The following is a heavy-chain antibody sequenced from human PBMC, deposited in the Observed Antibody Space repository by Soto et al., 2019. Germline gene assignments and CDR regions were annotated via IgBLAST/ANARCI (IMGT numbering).Heavy chain of an antibody. J-gene: IGHJ3*01. CDR3: ASGGWTYDVLTGFYL. D-gene: IGHD3-9*01. CDR2: IYYSGRT. CDR1: GGSIRSYF. V-gene: IGHV4-59*01. Sequence: PSETLSLTCTVSGGSIRSYFWSWIRQPPGKGLEWIGYIYYSGRTNYNPSLKSRVTISVDTSKKQISLKLSSVTAADTAVYYCASGGWTYDVLTGFYLWGQGTMVTVSS.